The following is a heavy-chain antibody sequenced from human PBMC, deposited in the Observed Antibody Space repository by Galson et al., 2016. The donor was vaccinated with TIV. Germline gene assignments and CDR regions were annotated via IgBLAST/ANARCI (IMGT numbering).Heavy chain of an antibody. D-gene: IGHD2-21*01. Sequence: SVKVSCKASGYTFAIYAMHWVRQAPGQRPEWLGWFNAGNGNTKYSQKFQGRVTITWDTSASTAYMELSSLRFEDTAVYYCARPPYCGGDCYKYDHWGQGTRVIVSS. CDR1: GYTFAIYA. CDR3: ARPPYCGGDCYKYDH. V-gene: IGHV1-3*01. CDR2: FNAGNGNT. J-gene: IGHJ4*03.